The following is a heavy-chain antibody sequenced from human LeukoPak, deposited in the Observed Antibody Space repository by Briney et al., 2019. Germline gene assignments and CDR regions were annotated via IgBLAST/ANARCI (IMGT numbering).Heavy chain of an antibody. CDR3: ARDRRPLTLGATSPFDY. D-gene: IGHD1-26*01. CDR2: ISYDGSNK. V-gene: IGHV3-30*03. J-gene: IGHJ4*02. Sequence: GGSLRLSCAASGFTFSSYGMHWVRQAPGKGLEWVAVISYDGSNKYYADSVKGRFTISRDNSKNTLYLQMNSLRAEDTAVYYCARDRRPLTLGATSPFDYWGQGTLVTVSS. CDR1: GFTFSSYG.